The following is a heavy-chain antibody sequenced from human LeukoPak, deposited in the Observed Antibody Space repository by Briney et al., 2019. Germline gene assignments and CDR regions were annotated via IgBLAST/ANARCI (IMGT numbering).Heavy chain of an antibody. J-gene: IGHJ4*02. D-gene: IGHD4-17*01. Sequence: GGSLRLSCVASEFTFSRYSMNWVRQAPGKGLERVSYISSSSSTIYYAESVRGRFTISRDNVQSSVYLQMNSLRVEDTAVYYCARDPMTLVTSRSAVDGNPPEYWGLGTLVTVSS. CDR1: EFTFSRYS. V-gene: IGHV3-48*01. CDR2: ISSSSSTI. CDR3: ARDPMTLVTSRSAVDGNPPEY.